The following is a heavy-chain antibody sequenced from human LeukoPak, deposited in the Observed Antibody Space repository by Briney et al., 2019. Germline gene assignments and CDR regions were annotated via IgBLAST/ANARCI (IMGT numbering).Heavy chain of an antibody. V-gene: IGHV4-38-2*02. D-gene: IGHD3-22*01. CDR2: IYHSGST. Sequence: SETLSLTCTVSGYSISSGYYWGWIRQPPGKGLEWIGSIYHSGSTYYNPSLKSRVTISVDTSKNQFSLKLSSVTAADTAVYYCAREADYYDSSGGAFDIWGQGTMVTVSS. CDR1: GYSISSGYY. CDR3: AREADYYDSSGGAFDI. J-gene: IGHJ3*02.